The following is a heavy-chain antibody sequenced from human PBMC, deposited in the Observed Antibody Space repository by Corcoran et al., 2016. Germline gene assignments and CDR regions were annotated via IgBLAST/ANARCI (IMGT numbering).Heavy chain of an antibody. V-gene: IGHV1-46*01. J-gene: IGHJ6*02. Sequence: QVQLVQSGAEVKKPGASVKVSCKASGYTFTSYYMHWVRQAPGQGLEWMGIINPSGGSTSYAQKFQGRVTMTRDTSTSTVYMELSSRTSEDTAGYYCARGKADTAMVYYYYYGMDVWGQGTTVTVSS. CDR2: INPSGGST. CDR1: GYTFTSYY. CDR3: ARGKADTAMVYYYYYGMDV. D-gene: IGHD5-18*01.